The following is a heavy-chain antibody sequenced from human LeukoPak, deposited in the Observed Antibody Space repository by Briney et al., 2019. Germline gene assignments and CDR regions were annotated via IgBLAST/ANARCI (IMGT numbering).Heavy chain of an antibody. CDR3: ARGYGSPDF. V-gene: IGHV3-7*05. CDR2: IKQDGSDK. Sequence: PGGSLRLSCAASGFTFSGHWMSWVRQAPGKGLEWVASIKQDGSDKYYVDSVKGRFTISRDNAKKTMFLQMNTLRAEDTAVYYCARGYGSPDFWGQGTLVTGSS. CDR1: GFTFSGHW. J-gene: IGHJ4*02. D-gene: IGHD2-15*01.